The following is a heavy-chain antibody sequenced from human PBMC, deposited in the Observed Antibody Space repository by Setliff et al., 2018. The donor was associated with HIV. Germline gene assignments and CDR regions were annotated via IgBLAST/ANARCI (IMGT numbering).Heavy chain of an antibody. CDR2: ICDSGET. J-gene: IGHJ5*02. D-gene: IGHD5-18*01. V-gene: IGHV4-31*03. CDR1: GRSISGSGSC. CDR3: AREKRYSYGSDWFDP. Sequence: SETLSLTCSVSGRSISGSGSCWNWVRQNPGKGLEWIGYICDSGETHYNPSLWSRVSISADTSKNQVSLSLTSVTAADTAVYYCAREKRYSYGSDWFDPWGQGTPVTVSS.